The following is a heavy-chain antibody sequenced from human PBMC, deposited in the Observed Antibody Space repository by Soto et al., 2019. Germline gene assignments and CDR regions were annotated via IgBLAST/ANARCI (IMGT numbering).Heavy chain of an antibody. D-gene: IGHD2-21*02. CDR3: AKASSSSVVVVTAIGY. CDR2: ISYDGRNK. V-gene: IGHV3-30*18. CDR1: GFTFSAYG. Sequence: QVQLVQSGGGVVQPGRSLRLSCAASGFTFSAYGMHWVRQAPGGGREGGAVISYDGRNKYYADSVKGRFTISRDNSKNTLYLQMNSLRAEDTAVYYCAKASSSSVVVVTAIGYWGQGTLVTVSS. J-gene: IGHJ4*02.